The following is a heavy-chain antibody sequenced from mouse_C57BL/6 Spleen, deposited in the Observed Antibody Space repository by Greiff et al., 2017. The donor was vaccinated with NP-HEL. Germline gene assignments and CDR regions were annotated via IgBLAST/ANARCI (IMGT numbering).Heavy chain of an antibody. J-gene: IGHJ2*01. CDR2: ISSGSSTI. CDR3: ARMGGYYFFDY. CDR1: GFTFSDYG. D-gene: IGHD2-3*01. V-gene: IGHV5-17*01. Sequence: EVHLVASGGGLVKPGGSLKLSCAASGFTFSDYGMHWVRQAPETGLEWVAYISSGSSTIYSADTVKGRFTISTDNAKNTLFLQMTSLWSDDTAMYYCARMGGYYFFDYWGQGTTLTVSS.